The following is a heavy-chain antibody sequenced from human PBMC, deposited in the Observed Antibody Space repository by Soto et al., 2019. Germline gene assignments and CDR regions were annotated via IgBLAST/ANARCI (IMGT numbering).Heavy chain of an antibody. D-gene: IGHD3-3*01. J-gene: IGHJ4*02. CDR2: ISYDGSNK. Sequence: PGGSLRLSCAASGFTLSSYGMHWVRQAPGKGLEWVAVISYDGSNKYYADSVKGRFTISRDNSKNTLYMQMTSLRAEDTAVYYCAKDQNDGITIFGVVNWGQGTLVTVSS. CDR3: AKDQNDGITIFGVVN. V-gene: IGHV3-30*18. CDR1: GFTLSSYG.